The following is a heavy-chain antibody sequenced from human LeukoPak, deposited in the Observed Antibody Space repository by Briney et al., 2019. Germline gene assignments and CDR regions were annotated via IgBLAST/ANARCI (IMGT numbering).Heavy chain of an antibody. V-gene: IGHV3-21*04. CDR2: ISSSSSYI. CDR1: GFTFSSYS. D-gene: IGHD2-2*02. J-gene: IGHJ6*02. Sequence: GGSLRLSCAASGFTFSSYSMNWVRQAPGKGLEWVSSISSSSSYIYYADSVKGRFTISRDNAKNSLYLQMNSLRAEDTAVYYCARYIVVVPAAIRDLPSPYYYYGMDVWGQGTTVTVSS. CDR3: ARYIVVVPAAIRDLPSPYYYYGMDV.